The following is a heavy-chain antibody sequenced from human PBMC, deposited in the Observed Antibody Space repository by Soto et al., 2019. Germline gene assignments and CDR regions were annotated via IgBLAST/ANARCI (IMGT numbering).Heavy chain of an antibody. CDR2: ISYDGSNK. J-gene: IGHJ4*02. CDR1: GFTFSSYG. CDR3: AKVVKNTAMAADY. Sequence: GGSLRLSCAASGFTFSSYGMHWVRQAPGKGLEWVAVISYDGSNKYYADSVKGRFTISRDNSKNTLYLQMNSLRAEDTAVYYCAKVVKNTAMAADYWGQGTLVTVSS. V-gene: IGHV3-30*18. D-gene: IGHD5-18*01.